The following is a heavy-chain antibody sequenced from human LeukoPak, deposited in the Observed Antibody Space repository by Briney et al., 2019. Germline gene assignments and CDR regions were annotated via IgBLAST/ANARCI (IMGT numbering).Heavy chain of an antibody. D-gene: IGHD3-3*01. CDR3: AEGNYDFWSGYPGLSYFDY. J-gene: IGHJ4*02. V-gene: IGHV3-23*01. Sequence: GGSLRLSCAASGFTFSSYAMSWVRQAPGKGLEWVSAISGSGVATYYADSVKGRFTISRDNSKNTLYLQMNSLRAGDTAVYYCAEGNYDFWSGYPGLSYFDYWGQGTLVTVSS. CDR1: GFTFSSYA. CDR2: ISGSGVAT.